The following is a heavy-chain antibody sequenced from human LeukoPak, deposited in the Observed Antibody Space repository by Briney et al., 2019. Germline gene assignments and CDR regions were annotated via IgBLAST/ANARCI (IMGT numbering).Heavy chain of an antibody. CDR3: AREDTMVRGVFDY. Sequence: GGSLRLSCAASGFTFSNYSMNWVRQAPGKGLEWVSSISSSSSYIYYADSVKGRFTISRDNAKNSLYLQMNSLRAEATAVYYCAREDTMVRGVFDYWGQGTLVTVSS. CDR1: GFTFSNYS. CDR2: ISSSSSYI. J-gene: IGHJ4*02. D-gene: IGHD3-10*01. V-gene: IGHV3-21*01.